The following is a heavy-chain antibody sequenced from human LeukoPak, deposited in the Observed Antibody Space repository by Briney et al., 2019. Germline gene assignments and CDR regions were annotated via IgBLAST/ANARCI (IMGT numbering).Heavy chain of an antibody. Sequence: SETLSLTCTVSGGSISSGSHYWSWIRQSAGKGLEWIGRINTSGSTNYNPSLKSRVTISVDTSKNQFSLKLSSVTAADTAVYYCARGGYFDAFDIWGQGTMVTVSS. V-gene: IGHV4-61*02. D-gene: IGHD1-26*01. CDR1: GGSISSGSHY. CDR2: INTSGST. J-gene: IGHJ3*02. CDR3: ARGGYFDAFDI.